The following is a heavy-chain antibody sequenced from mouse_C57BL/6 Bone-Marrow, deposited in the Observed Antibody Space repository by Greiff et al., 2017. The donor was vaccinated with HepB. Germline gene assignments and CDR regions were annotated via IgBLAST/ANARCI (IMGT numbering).Heavy chain of an antibody. Sequence: VQLQQSGAELVRPGASVKLSCTASGFNIKDDYMHWVKQRPEQGLEWIGWIDPENGDTEYASKFQGKATITADTSSNPAYLQLSSLTSEDTAVYYCTTMNTYYFDYWGQGTTLTVSS. D-gene: IGHD2-4*01. CDR2: IDPENGDT. V-gene: IGHV14-4*01. J-gene: IGHJ2*01. CDR3: TTMNTYYFDY. CDR1: GFNIKDDY.